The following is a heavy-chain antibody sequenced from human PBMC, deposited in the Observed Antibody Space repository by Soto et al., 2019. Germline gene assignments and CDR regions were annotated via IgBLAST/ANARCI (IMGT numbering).Heavy chain of an antibody. CDR3: ARGYGAADY. J-gene: IGHJ4*02. CDR1: GFNFPNYG. Sequence: GGSLRLSCAASGFNFPNYGLGWVRQAPGKGLEWVSFLGSNPRTIYYSDSVRGRFTLSRDNARTSLYLQMDSLRDEDTALYYCARGYGAADYWGRGTLVTVSS. D-gene: IGHD4-17*01. V-gene: IGHV3-11*04. CDR2: LGSNPRTI.